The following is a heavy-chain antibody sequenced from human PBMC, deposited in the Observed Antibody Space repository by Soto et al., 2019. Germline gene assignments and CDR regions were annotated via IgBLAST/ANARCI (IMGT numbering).Heavy chain of an antibody. CDR2: INPSDGGT. J-gene: IGHJ4*01. D-gene: IGHD1-1*01. V-gene: IGHV1-2*02. CDR3: ALSRRGIQRWSHHNYY. Sequence: GASLKVSCKASGYTFTGYHIHWVRQGPGQGLEWMGSINPSDGGTKFAQNFQGRVTMTRDTSINTAYMDLDSLKSDDTAFYYCALSRRGIQRWSHHNYYWGDGSLVTVSS. CDR1: GYTFTGYH.